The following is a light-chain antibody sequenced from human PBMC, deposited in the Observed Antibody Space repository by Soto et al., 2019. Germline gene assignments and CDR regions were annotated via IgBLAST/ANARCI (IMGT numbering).Light chain of an antibody. CDR2: DES. V-gene: IGKV3-11*01. CDR3: QQSSSWPLT. J-gene: IGKJ4*01. Sequence: EIVLTQSPATLSLSPGXRATLSCRASQSVSRYLAWYQQKPGQAPRLVIYDESNRATGIPARFSGSGSGTDFTLTISSLEPEDFAVYYCQQSSSWPLTFGGGTKVDIK. CDR1: QSVSRY.